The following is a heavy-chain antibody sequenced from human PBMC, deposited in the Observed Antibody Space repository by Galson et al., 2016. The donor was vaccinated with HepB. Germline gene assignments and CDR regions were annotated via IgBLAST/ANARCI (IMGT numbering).Heavy chain of an antibody. Sequence: SLRLSCAASGFTVSSNYMSWVRQAPGKGLEWVSIIYSGGSTYYADSVKGRFTISRDNSKNTLYLQMNSLRAEDTAVYYCAGTLNIWAGGWFDPWGQGTLVTVSS. CDR1: GFTVSSNY. J-gene: IGHJ5*02. CDR3: AGTLNIWAGGWFDP. D-gene: IGHD3-10*01. CDR2: IYSGGST. V-gene: IGHV3-53*01.